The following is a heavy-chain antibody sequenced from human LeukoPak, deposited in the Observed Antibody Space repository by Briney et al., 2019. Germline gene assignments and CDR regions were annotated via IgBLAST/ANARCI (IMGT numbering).Heavy chain of an antibody. Sequence: ASVKVSCKASGGTFSSYAISWVRQATGQGLEWMGWMNPNSGNTGYAQKFQGRVTMTRNTSISTAYMELSSLRSEDTAVYYCARGCLVPADIRYFDLWGRGTLVTVSS. D-gene: IGHD2-2*01. CDR3: ARGCLVPADIRYFDL. CDR1: GGTFSSYA. V-gene: IGHV1-8*02. J-gene: IGHJ2*01. CDR2: MNPNSGNT.